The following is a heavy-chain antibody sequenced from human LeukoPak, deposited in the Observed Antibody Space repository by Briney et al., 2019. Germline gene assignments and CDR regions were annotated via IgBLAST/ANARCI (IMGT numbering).Heavy chain of an antibody. J-gene: IGHJ3*02. CDR1: GGSIISSNYY. D-gene: IGHD3-22*01. Sequence: SETLSLTCTVSGGSIISSNYYWGWIRQPPGKGLEWIGSMYYSGSTHYNPSLKSRVTISVDMSKNQFSLRLSSVTAADTAVYYCARDSKIVAPYGALDIWGQGTMVTVSS. V-gene: IGHV4-39*07. CDR2: MYYSGST. CDR3: ARDSKIVAPYGALDI.